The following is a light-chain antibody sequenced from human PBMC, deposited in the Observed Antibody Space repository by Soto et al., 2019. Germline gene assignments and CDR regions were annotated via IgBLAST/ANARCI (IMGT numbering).Light chain of an antibody. Sequence: EIVMTQSPATLSVSPGERVTLSCRASQSVYSNLAWYQQKPGQAPRLLIYVSSTRATGIPASFSGSGSGTDFTLTSISLQSEDFAGYYFQQYNSWPLTFGGGTKVEIK. CDR2: VSS. J-gene: IGKJ4*01. CDR3: QQYNSWPLT. CDR1: QSVYSN. V-gene: IGKV3-15*01.